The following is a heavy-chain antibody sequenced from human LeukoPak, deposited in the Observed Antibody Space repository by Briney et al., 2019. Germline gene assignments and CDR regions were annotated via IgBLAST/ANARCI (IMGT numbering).Heavy chain of an antibody. D-gene: IGHD3/OR15-3a*01. Sequence: SETLSLTCTVSGGSISSSSYYLGWIRQPPGKGLEWIGSIYYSGSTYYNPSLKSRVTISVDTSKNQFSLKLSSVTAADTAVYYCAILIDDFWTGYGGSVNWFDPWGQGTLVTVSS. CDR3: AILIDDFWTGYGGSVNWFDP. J-gene: IGHJ5*02. CDR2: IYYSGST. CDR1: GGSISSSSYY. V-gene: IGHV4-39*01.